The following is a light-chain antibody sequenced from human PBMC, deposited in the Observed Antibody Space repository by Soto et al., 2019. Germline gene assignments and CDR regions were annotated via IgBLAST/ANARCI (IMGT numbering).Light chain of an antibody. CDR2: HAI. CDR3: QQYNNWPLT. V-gene: IGKV3-15*01. Sequence: IVMTQSPATLSVSPGERVTLSCRASESVSNNVAWYQQKPGQAPRLLIYHAITRSTGIPARFSGSGSGTELTLTINSLQSEDFAIYYCQQYNNWPLTFGGGTKVEI. J-gene: IGKJ4*01. CDR1: ESVSNN.